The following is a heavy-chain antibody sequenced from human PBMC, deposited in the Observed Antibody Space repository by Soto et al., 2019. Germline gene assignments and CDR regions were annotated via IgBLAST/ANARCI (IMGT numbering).Heavy chain of an antibody. Sequence: GGSLRLSCAASGFTVSNNYMSWVRQAPGKGLEWVSVIYSGGSTYYADSVKGRFTISRDNSKNTLYLQMNILRAEDTAVYYCARDTSSPYSFYMDVWGKGTTVTVSS. CDR3: ARDTSSPYSFYMDV. D-gene: IGHD2-2*01. V-gene: IGHV3-66*01. CDR2: IYSGGST. CDR1: GFTVSNNY. J-gene: IGHJ6*03.